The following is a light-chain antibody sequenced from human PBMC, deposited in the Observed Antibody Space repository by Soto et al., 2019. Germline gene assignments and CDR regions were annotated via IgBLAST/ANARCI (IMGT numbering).Light chain of an antibody. CDR2: NNN. V-gene: IGLV1-44*01. Sequence: QSVLTQPPSASGTPGQRVTISCSGSSSNIGSNTVNWYQQLPGTAPKLLIYNNNQRPSGVRDRFSGSKSGTSASLAISGLQSDDEDAYYCSAWDDSLNGLVFGTGTKLTVL. CDR1: SSNIGSNT. J-gene: IGLJ1*01. CDR3: SAWDDSLNGLV.